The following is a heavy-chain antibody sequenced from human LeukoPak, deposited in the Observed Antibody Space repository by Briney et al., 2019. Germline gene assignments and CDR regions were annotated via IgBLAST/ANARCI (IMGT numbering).Heavy chain of an antibody. CDR1: GFMFTKYG. CDR2: ISGYDGDT. V-gene: IGHV1-18*01. D-gene: IGHD6-19*01. Sequence: ASVTVSFKASGFMFTKYGISWVRQALGQGLEWVGWISGYDGDTNYAQKLQGRVTMTTDTSTSTAYMELRSLRSDDTAVYYCARDPSNTSGWKTWFDTWGQGTLVTVSS. J-gene: IGHJ5*02. CDR3: ARDPSNTSGWKTWFDT.